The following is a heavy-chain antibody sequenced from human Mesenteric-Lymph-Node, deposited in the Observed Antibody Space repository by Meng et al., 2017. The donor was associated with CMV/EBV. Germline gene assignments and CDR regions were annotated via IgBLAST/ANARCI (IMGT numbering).Heavy chain of an antibody. J-gene: IGHJ6*02. CDR1: GYSFTNYW. CDR2: IYPGDSDT. Sequence: GESLKISCKASGYSFTNYWLGWVRQMPGKGLEWMGIIYPGDSDTRYSPSFQGQVTISVDKSINTAYLQWSSLKASDTAKYYCARCGSTSPERYYYYAMDVWAKGPRSPSP. D-gene: IGHD2-2*01. V-gene: IGHV5-51*01. CDR3: ARCGSTSPERYYYYAMDV.